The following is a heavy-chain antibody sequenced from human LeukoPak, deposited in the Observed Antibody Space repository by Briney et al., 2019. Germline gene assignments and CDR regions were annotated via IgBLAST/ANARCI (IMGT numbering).Heavy chain of an antibody. CDR3: ARETQALVNWFDP. CDR2: IYYSGST. Sequence: PSETLSLTCTVSGGSISSSSYYWGWIRQPPGKGLEWIGYIYYSGSTNYNPSLKSRVTVSVDTSKNQFSLKLSSVTAADTAVYYCARETQALVNWFDPWGQGALVTVSS. J-gene: IGHJ5*02. CDR1: GGSISSSSYY. V-gene: IGHV4-61*01.